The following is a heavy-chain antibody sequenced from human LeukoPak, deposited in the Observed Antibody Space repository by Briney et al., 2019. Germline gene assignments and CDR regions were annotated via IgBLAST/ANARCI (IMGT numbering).Heavy chain of an antibody. Sequence: GGSLRLSCAASGFTFSTYAMSWVRQAPGKGLEWVSGISGSGGSTYYADSAKGRLTISRDNSKNTLYLQMNSLRAEDTAVYYCAKDVRTFYCSSTSCADILNYFDYWGQGTLVTVSS. CDR3: AKDVRTFYCSSTSCADILNYFDY. CDR2: ISGSGGST. J-gene: IGHJ4*02. CDR1: GFTFSTYA. V-gene: IGHV3-23*01. D-gene: IGHD2-2*01.